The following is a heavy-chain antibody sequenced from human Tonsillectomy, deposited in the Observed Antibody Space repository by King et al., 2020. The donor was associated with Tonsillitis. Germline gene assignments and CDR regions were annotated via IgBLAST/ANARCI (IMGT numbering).Heavy chain of an antibody. Sequence: VTLKESGPALVRPTQTLTLTCTFSGFSLSTSGMCVNWIRQPPGKALEWLARIDWDDDKHYSTSLKTRLTISKDTSKNQVVLKMTNMHPEDIATYYCARLAIEGGVKSRDCNYYGLDVWGQGATVTVS. D-gene: IGHD4-23*01. J-gene: IGHJ6*02. V-gene: IGHV2-70*11. CDR1: GFSLSTSGMC. CDR2: IDWDDDK. CDR3: ARLAIEGGVKSRDCNYYGLDV.